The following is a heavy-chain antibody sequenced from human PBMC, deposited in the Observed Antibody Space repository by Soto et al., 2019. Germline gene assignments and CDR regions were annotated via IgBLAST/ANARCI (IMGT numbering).Heavy chain of an antibody. CDR1: GFTVSNTY. CDR2: MYSGGST. Sequence: EVQLVESGGGLIQPGGSLRLSCAASGFTVSNTYVSWVRQALGKGLEWLSLMYSGGSTYYANSVKGRFTISRDNSKNTLYLQMNSLRAEDTAVYYCARDARSSGWFGWFDPWGQGTLVTVSS. V-gene: IGHV3-53*01. CDR3: ARDARSSGWFGWFDP. D-gene: IGHD6-19*01. J-gene: IGHJ5*02.